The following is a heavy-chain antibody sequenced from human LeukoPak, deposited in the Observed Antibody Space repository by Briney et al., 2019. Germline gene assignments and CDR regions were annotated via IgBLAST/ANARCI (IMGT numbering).Heavy chain of an antibody. J-gene: IGHJ3*02. CDR3: ARALEYDYVWGSYRQDAFDI. D-gene: IGHD3-16*02. CDR2: ISYDGSNK. Sequence: GGSLRLSCAASGFTFSSYGMHWVRQAPGKGLEWVAVISYDGSNKYYADSVKGRFTISRDNSKNTLYLQMNSLRAEDTAVYYCARALEYDYVWGSYRQDAFDIWGQGTMVTVSS. CDR1: GFTFSSYG. V-gene: IGHV3-30*03.